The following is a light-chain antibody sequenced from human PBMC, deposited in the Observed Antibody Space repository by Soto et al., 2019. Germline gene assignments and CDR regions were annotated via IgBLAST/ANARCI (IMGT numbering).Light chain of an antibody. CDR1: QTISSW. CDR2: KAS. V-gene: IGKV1-5*03. Sequence: DIQMTQSPSTLSGSVGDRVTITCRASQTISSWLAWYQQKPGKAPKLLIYKASTLKSGVPSRFSSRGSGTEVPLTISSLQPDDVAAYYCQHYNSYSEAFGQGTKVDI. J-gene: IGKJ1*01. CDR3: QHYNSYSEA.